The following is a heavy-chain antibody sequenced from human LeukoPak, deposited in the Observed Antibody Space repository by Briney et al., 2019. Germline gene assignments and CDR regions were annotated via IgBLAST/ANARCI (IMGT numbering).Heavy chain of an antibody. V-gene: IGHV3-74*01. CDR1: GFTFRTYW. D-gene: IGHD3-22*01. CDR3: AAFYYDPAY. J-gene: IGHJ4*02. CDR2: ISGDGRST. Sequence: GGSLRLSCAASGFTFRTYWMHWVRRAPGKGLIWFSRISGDGRSTSYADSVKGRFTISRDNAKNTLYLQMHSLGAEDTAVYYCAAFYYDPAYWGQGTLVTVSS.